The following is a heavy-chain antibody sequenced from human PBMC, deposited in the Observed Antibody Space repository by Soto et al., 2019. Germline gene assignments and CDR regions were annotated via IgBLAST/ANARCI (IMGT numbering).Heavy chain of an antibody. Sequence: PLETLSHTCAVYGGSFSGYYWSWIRQPTGKGLEWIGEINHSGSTNYNPSLKSRVTISVDTSKNQFSLKLSSVTAADTAVYYCARERLYCSSTSCRTFYMDVWGKGTTVTVSS. D-gene: IGHD2-2*01. J-gene: IGHJ6*03. CDR3: ARERLYCSSTSCRTFYMDV. CDR2: INHSGST. V-gene: IGHV4-34*01. CDR1: GGSFSGYY.